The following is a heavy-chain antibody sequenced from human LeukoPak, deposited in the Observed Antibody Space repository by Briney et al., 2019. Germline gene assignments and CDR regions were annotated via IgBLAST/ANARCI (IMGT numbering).Heavy chain of an antibody. J-gene: IGHJ1*01. D-gene: IGHD5-24*01. V-gene: IGHV3-33*01. Sequence: GRSLRLSCAASGFTFSSYGMHWVRQAPGKGLEGVAVIWYGGSNKYYGDSVKGRFTISRDNSKKTLYLQMNSLRVEDTAVYYCARGDGYNDAEYLQHWGQGTLVTVS. CDR3: ARGDGYNDAEYLQH. CDR2: IWYGGSNK. CDR1: GFTFSSYG.